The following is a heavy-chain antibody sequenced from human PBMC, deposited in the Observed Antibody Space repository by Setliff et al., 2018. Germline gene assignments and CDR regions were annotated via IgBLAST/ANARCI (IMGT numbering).Heavy chain of an antibody. CDR3: ARDLIAVAAATAFDI. J-gene: IGHJ3*02. CDR2: INPNSGGT. Sequence: ASVKVSCKASGYTFTGHHLHWVRQAPGQGLEWMGWINPNSGGTNYAQKFQGRVTMTRDTSISTAYMELSRLRSDDTAMYYCARDLIAVAAATAFDIWGQGTMVTVSS. V-gene: IGHV1-2*02. CDR1: GYTFTGHH. D-gene: IGHD6-19*01.